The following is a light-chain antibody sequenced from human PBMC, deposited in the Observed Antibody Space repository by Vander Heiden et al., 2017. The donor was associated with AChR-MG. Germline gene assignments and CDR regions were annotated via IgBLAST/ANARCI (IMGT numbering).Light chain of an antibody. J-gene: IGKJ3*01. CDR1: QSVSSSY. CDR2: GAS. V-gene: IGKV3D-7*01. Sequence: EIVMTQSPATLSLSPGERATLSCRASQSVSSSYLSWYQQKPGQAPRLLIYGASTRATGIPARFSGSGSGTDFTLTISSLQPEDFAVYYRQQDYNLPPDTFGPGTKVDIK. CDR3: QQDYNLPPDT.